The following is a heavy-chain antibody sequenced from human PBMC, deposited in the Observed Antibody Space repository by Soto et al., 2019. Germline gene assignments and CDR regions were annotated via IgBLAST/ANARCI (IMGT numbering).Heavy chain of an antibody. J-gene: IGHJ4*02. Sequence: SETLSLTCTVSGGSISSSSYYWGWIRQPPGKGLEWIGSIYYSGSTYYNPSLKSRVTISVDTSKNQFSRKLSSVTAADTAVYYCASIIRGYYGSGSSYYFDYWGQGTLVTVSS. V-gene: IGHV4-39*01. CDR3: ASIIRGYYGSGSSYYFDY. D-gene: IGHD3-10*01. CDR1: GGSISSSSYY. CDR2: IYYSGST.